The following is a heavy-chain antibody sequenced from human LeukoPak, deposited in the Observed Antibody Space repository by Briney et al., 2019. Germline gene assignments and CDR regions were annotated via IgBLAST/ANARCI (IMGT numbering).Heavy chain of an antibody. CDR1: GYTFSSYY. V-gene: IGHV1-46*01. Sequence: GASVTVSFKASGYTFSSYYMHWVRQAPGQGLEWMGTINPSDGSTSHAQKFQGRVTMTRDMYTSTVYMELSSLRSEDTAVYYCARELSSSSRLFDSWGQGTLVSVSS. CDR2: INPSDGST. CDR3: ARELSSSSRLFDS. D-gene: IGHD6-6*01. J-gene: IGHJ4*02.